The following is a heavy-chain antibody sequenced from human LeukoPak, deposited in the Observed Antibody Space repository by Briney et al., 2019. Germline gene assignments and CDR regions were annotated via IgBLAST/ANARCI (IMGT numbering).Heavy chain of an antibody. J-gene: IGHJ4*02. V-gene: IGHV4-39*01. Sequence: SETLSLTCTVSGGSISSSSYYWGWIRQPPGRGLEWIGSIYYSGSTYYNPSLKSRVTISVDTSKNQFYLKLSSVTAADTAVYYCARPGDSSLSGGVDYWGQGTLVTVSS. D-gene: IGHD6-6*01. CDR1: GGSISSSSYY. CDR3: ARPGDSSLSGGVDY. CDR2: IYYSGST.